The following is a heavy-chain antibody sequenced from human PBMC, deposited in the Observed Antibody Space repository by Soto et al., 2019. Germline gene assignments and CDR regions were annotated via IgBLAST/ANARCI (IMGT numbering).Heavy chain of an antibody. D-gene: IGHD1-26*01. Sequence: QVQLVQSGAEVKRPGASVKVSCKTPGNFCTKYGISWVRQAPGQGLEWMGWINGHTGSTNYAPKFRGRVTMTTDTSTSIVYMELNSLTSDDTAVYYCGRDGDQWDQRYLDYWGQGTLVSV. CDR3: GRDGDQWDQRYLDY. J-gene: IGHJ4*02. V-gene: IGHV1-18*01. CDR1: GNFCTKYG. CDR2: INGHTGST.